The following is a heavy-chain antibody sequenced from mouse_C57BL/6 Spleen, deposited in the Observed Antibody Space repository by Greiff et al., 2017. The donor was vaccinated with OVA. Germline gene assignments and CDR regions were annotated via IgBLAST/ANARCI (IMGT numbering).Heavy chain of an antibody. CDR3: ARSYYGNYDLAWFAY. D-gene: IGHD2-1*01. J-gene: IGHJ3*01. V-gene: IGHV1-82*01. Sequence: QVQLQQSGPELVKPGASVKISCKASGYAFSSSWMNWVKQRPGKGLEWIGRIYPGDGDTNYNGKFKGKATLTADKSSSTAYMQLSSLTSEDSAVYFCARSYYGNYDLAWFAYWGQGTLVTVSA. CDR2: IYPGDGDT. CDR1: GYAFSSSW.